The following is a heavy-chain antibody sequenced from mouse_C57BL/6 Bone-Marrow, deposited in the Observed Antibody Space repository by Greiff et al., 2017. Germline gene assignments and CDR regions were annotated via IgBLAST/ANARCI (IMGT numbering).Heavy chain of an antibody. CDR3: ARIGVYYGNYDAMDY. V-gene: IGHV2-2*01. CDR1: GFSLTSYG. Sequence: QVQLQQSGPGLVQPSQSLSITCTVSGFSLTSYGVHWVRQSPGKGLEWLGVIWSGGSTDYNAAFISRLSISKDNSKSQVFFKMNSLQADDTDIYYCARIGVYYGNYDAMDYWGQGTSVTVSS. CDR2: IWSGGST. J-gene: IGHJ4*01. D-gene: IGHD2-1*01.